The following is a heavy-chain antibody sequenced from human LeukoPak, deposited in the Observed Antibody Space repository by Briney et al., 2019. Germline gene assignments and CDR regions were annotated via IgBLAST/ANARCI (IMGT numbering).Heavy chain of an antibody. CDR3: ARGPSGSWYFDY. CDR1: GFTYSTYN. D-gene: IGHD6-13*01. CDR2: ITSSSYI. V-gene: IGHV3-21*01. Sequence: GGSLRLSCAASGFTYSTYNMNWVRQAPGKGLEWVSSITSSSYIYYADSVKGRFTISRDNAKNSLYLQMNSLRAEDTAVYYCARGPSGSWYFDYWGQGTLVTVSS. J-gene: IGHJ4*02.